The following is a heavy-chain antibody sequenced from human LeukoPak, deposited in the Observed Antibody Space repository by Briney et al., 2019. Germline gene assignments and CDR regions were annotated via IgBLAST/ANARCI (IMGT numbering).Heavy chain of an antibody. CDR3: VRDGISSSWYNWFDP. Sequence: PGRSLRLSCAASGFTFSSYAMHWVRQAPGKGLEWVAVISYDGSNKYYADSVKGRSTISRDNSKNTLYLQMNSLRAEDTAVYYCVRDGISSSWYNWFDPWGQRTLVTVSS. J-gene: IGHJ5*02. CDR2: ISYDGSNK. CDR1: GFTFSSYA. V-gene: IGHV3-30*04. D-gene: IGHD6-13*01.